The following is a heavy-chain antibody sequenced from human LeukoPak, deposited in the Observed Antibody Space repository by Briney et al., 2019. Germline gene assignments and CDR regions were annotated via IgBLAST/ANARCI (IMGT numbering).Heavy chain of an antibody. V-gene: IGHV4-39*02. CDR1: GDSISSTSYY. CDR3: ARDKLAYCGGDCWSAFDI. J-gene: IGHJ3*02. CDR2: IYYRGST. Sequence: SETLSLTCTVPGDSISSTSYYWGWIRQPPGKGLEWIGSIYYRGSTYYNPSLKRRLTISVDTSKNQFSLKLRSVTAADTAVYYCARDKLAYCGGDCWSAFDIWGQGTMVTVSS. D-gene: IGHD2-21*02.